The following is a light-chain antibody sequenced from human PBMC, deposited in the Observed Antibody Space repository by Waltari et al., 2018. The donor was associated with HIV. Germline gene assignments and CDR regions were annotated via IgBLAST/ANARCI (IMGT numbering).Light chain of an antibody. CDR2: QAS. CDR1: QSINTW. Sequence: IQMTQSPSTLSASVGDRVTITCRASQSINTWLAWYQQKPGKAPKLLIYQASTLESGVPSRFSGRGSGTEFTLTISSLQPDDFASYYCQQYERHQSFGQGTKVEMK. V-gene: IGKV1-5*03. CDR3: QQYERHQS. J-gene: IGKJ2*03.